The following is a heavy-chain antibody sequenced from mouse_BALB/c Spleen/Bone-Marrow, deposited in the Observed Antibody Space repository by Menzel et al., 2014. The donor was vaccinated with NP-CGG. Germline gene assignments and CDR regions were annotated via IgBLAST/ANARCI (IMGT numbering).Heavy chain of an antibody. V-gene: IGHV1S22*01. CDR2: IYPGSGST. CDR1: GYTFTSYW. CDR3: TRYYGYYAMDY. J-gene: IGHJ4*01. D-gene: IGHD1-2*01. Sequence: LKESGPELVRPGASVKLSCKASGYTFTSYWMHWVKQRPGQGLEWIGNIYPGSGSTNYDEKFKSKATLTVDTSSSTAYMQLSSLSSEDSAVYYCTRYYGYYAMDYWGQGTSVTVSS.